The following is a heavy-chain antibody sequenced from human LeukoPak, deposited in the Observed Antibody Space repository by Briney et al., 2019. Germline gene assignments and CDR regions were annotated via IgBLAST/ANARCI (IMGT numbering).Heavy chain of an antibody. D-gene: IGHD3-22*01. V-gene: IGHV3-23*01. CDR1: GFTFSSNY. J-gene: IGHJ1*01. CDR2: ISGSGGST. Sequence: GGSLRLSCAASGFTFSSNYMSWVRQAPGKGLEWVSAISGSGGSTYYADSVKGRFTISRDNAKNTLYLQMNSLRAEDTAVYYCAKSHFPDDSSVPLDHWGQGTLVTVSS. CDR3: AKSHFPDDSSVPLDH.